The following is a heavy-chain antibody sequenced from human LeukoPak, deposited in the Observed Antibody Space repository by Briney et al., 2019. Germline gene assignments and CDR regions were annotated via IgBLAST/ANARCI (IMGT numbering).Heavy chain of an antibody. CDR1: GFTFNTYW. Sequence: GGSLTLSCAASGFTFNTYWMNWVRQAPGKGLEWVANIKQDGSQKEYVDSVKGRFTISRDNAKNSLYLQMNSLRAEDTAVYYCARVKDVNDDIMFHHWGQGTLVTVSS. V-gene: IGHV3-7*01. CDR2: IKQDGSQK. CDR3: ARVKDVNDDIMFHH. D-gene: IGHD3-9*01. J-gene: IGHJ1*01.